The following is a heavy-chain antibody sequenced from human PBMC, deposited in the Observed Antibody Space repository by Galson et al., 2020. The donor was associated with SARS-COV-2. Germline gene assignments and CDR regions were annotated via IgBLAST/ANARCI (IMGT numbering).Heavy chain of an antibody. CDR3: ATGYYTFDY. V-gene: IGHV3-20*04. D-gene: IGHD3-22*01. Sequence: GGSLRLSCAASEFAFDGYGMSWVRQAPGKGLEWVSGINWNGDSTGYADSVKGRFTISRDNAKKSLYLQMNSLRAEDMALYYCATGYYTFDYWGQGSLGTVSS. CDR1: EFAFDGYG. CDR2: INWNGDST. J-gene: IGHJ4*02.